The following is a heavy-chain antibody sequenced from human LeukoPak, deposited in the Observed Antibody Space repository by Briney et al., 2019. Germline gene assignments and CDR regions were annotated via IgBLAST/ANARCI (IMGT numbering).Heavy chain of an antibody. D-gene: IGHD6-13*01. CDR2: IYYSGST. Sequence: SETLSLTCTVSGGSISSYYWSWIRQPPGKGLEWIGSIYYSGSTYYNPSLKSRVTISVDTSKNQFSLKLSSVTAADTAVYYCARHAAEGYFDYWGQGTLVTVSS. CDR1: GGSISSYY. J-gene: IGHJ4*02. CDR3: ARHAAEGYFDY. V-gene: IGHV4-59*05.